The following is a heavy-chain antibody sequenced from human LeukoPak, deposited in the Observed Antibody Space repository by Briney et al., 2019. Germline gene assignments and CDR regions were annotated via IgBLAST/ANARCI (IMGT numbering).Heavy chain of an antibody. CDR1: GYTFTGYY. V-gene: IGHV1-2*06. D-gene: IGHD5-18*01. J-gene: IGHJ4*02. Sequence: ASVKVSCKASGYTFTGYYMNWVRQAPGQGLEWMGRINPNSGGTNYAQKFQGRVIMTRDTSISTAYMELSRLRSDDTAVYYCARDLLQLYGYWGQGTLVTVSS. CDR2: INPNSGGT. CDR3: ARDLLQLYGY.